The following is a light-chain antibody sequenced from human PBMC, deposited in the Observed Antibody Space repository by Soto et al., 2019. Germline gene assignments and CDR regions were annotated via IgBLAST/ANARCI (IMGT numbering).Light chain of an antibody. Sequence: EIVMTHSPATLSVSPGERATLSCRASQSVRDNLAWYQQKPRQAPRLLIYGASTRATGIPARFSGSGSGTEFTLTINSLQSEDFALYFCQQSNNSPFTFGQGTKLEIK. CDR3: QQSNNSPFT. V-gene: IGKV3-15*01. CDR2: GAS. J-gene: IGKJ2*01. CDR1: QSVRDN.